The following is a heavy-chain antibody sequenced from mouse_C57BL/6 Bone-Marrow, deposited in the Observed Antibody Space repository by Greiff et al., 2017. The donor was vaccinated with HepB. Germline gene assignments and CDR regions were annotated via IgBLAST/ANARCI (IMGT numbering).Heavy chain of an antibody. CDR1: GYTFTSYW. Sequence: VKLQQPGAELVKPGASVKLSCKASGYTFTSYWMHWVKQRPGQGLEWIGMIHPNSGSTNYNEKFKSKATLTVDKSSSTAYMQLSSLTSEDSAVYYCARSGYYGTGYFDVWGTGTTVTVSS. J-gene: IGHJ1*03. CDR3: ARSGYYGTGYFDV. CDR2: IHPNSGST. V-gene: IGHV1-64*01. D-gene: IGHD1-1*01.